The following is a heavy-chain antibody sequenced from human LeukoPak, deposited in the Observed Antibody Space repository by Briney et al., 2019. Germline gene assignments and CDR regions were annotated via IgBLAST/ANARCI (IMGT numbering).Heavy chain of an antibody. CDR1: GYTFTSYG. J-gene: IGHJ5*02. CDR2: ISAYNGNT. V-gene: IGHV1-18*01. CDR3: ARDMMYCSSTSCYAGWADRFDP. D-gene: IGHD2-2*01. Sequence: ASVKVSCKASGYTFTSYGISWVRQAPGQGLEWMGWISAYNGNTNYAQKLQGRVTMTTDTSTSTSYMELRSLRSDDTAVYYCARDMMYCSSTSCYAGWADRFDPWGQGTLVTVSS.